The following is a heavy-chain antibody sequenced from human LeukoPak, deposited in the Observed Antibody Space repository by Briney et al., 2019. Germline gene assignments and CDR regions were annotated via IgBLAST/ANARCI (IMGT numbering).Heavy chain of an antibody. J-gene: IGHJ5*02. D-gene: IGHD3-3*01. Sequence: GASVKVSCKASGYTFTSYDINWVRQATGQGLEWMGWMNPNSGNTGYAQKFQGRVTMTRNTSISTAYMELSSLRSDDTAVYYCARVPTDFWSGYWEPRDWFDPWGQGTLVTVSP. V-gene: IGHV1-8*01. CDR1: GYTFTSYD. CDR2: MNPNSGNT. CDR3: ARVPTDFWSGYWEPRDWFDP.